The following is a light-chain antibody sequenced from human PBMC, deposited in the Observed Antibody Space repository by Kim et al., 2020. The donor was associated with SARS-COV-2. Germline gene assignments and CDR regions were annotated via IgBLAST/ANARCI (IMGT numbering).Light chain of an antibody. CDR2: RNN. V-gene: IGLV1-47*01. CDR3: AAWDDSLRGPV. J-gene: IGLJ3*02. Sequence: ELNQPPSASGTPVQRVTISCSGSSSNIGSNYVYWYQQLPGTAPKLLIYRNNQRPSGVPDRFSGSKSGTSASLAISGLRSEDEADYYCAAWDDSLRGPVFGGGTQLTVL. CDR1: SSNIGSNY.